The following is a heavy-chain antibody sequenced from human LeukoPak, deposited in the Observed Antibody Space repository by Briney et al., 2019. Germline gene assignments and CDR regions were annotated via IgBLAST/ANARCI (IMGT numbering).Heavy chain of an antibody. V-gene: IGHV3-48*03. Sequence: GGSLRLSCAASGFTFSIYEMNWVRQAPGKGLEWVSYISSSRSNTIYYADSVKGRFTISRDDAKNSLYLQMNSLRAEDTAVYYCARDPYSSTWSYGMDVWGQGTTVTVSS. CDR1: GFTFSIYE. J-gene: IGHJ6*02. CDR3: ARDPYSSTWSYGMDV. CDR2: ISSSRSNTI. D-gene: IGHD6-6*01.